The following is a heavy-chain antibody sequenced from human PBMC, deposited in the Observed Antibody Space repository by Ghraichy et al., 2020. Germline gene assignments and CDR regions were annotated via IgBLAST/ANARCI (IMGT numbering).Heavy chain of an antibody. V-gene: IGHV1-69*13. J-gene: IGHJ5*02. CDR2: IIPIFGTA. Sequence: SVKVSCKASGGTFSSYAISWVRQAPGQGLEWMGGIIPIFGTANYAQKFQGRVTITADESTSTAYMELSSLRSEDTAVYYCARVRVYPCSGGSCYSGKFDPWGQGTLVTVSS. D-gene: IGHD2-15*01. CDR1: GGTFSSYA. CDR3: ARVRVYPCSGGSCYSGKFDP.